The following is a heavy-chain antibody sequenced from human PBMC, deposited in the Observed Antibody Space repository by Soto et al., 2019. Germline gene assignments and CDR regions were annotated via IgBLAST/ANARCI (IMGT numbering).Heavy chain of an antibody. CDR1: GTAIGSSTYY. CDR2: ICYRGTT. Sequence: QLQVQESGPGLVKPSETLSLSCTVSGTAIGSSTYYWGWVRQPPGKSPEWIGSICYRGTTYYNPYLQRRAPLSPSNAQDQLSLQLSSVSASGRAVYYCSRQARIGTSVNFDGWGPGTRVTVSS. V-gene: IGHV4-39*01. J-gene: IGHJ4*01. CDR3: SRQARIGTSVNFDG.